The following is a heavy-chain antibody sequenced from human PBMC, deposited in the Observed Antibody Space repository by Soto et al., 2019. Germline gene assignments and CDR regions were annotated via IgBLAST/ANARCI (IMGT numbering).Heavy chain of an antibody. Sequence: ASVKVSCKASGYTFTSYGISWVRQAPGQGLEWMGWISAYNGNTNYAQKLQGRVTMTTDTSTSTAYMELSSLRSEDTAVYYCARATYYDFGSGYPTLNDYGGQGTRAPVS. D-gene: IGHD3-3*01. CDR3: ARATYYDFGSGYPTLNDY. CDR2: ISAYNGNT. CDR1: GYTFTSYG. V-gene: IGHV1-18*01. J-gene: IGHJ4*02.